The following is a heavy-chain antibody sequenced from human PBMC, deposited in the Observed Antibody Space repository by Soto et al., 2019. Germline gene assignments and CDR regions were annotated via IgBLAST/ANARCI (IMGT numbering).Heavy chain of an antibody. V-gene: IGHV3-21*01. CDR2: ISSNSAYI. CDR3: TRDASRDSSARGWFDP. CDR1: GFTFRSFT. Sequence: GGSLRLSCAASGFTFRSFTMNWVRQAPGKGLEWDSTISSNSAYIYYTDALRGRFTISRDNAKNSLHLQMNSLRAEDTAVYYCTRDASRDSSARGWFDPWGPGTLVTVSS. D-gene: IGHD6-13*01. J-gene: IGHJ5*02.